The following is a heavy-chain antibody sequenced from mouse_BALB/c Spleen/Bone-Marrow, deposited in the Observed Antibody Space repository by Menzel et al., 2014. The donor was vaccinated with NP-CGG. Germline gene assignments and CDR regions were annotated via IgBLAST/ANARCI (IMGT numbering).Heavy chain of an antibody. V-gene: IGHV7-3*02. Sequence: EVKLVESGGGLVQPGGSLRLSCATSGFTFTDYYMNWVRQPPGKALEWLGFIRNKANGYTTEYSASVKGRFTIPRDNSQSILYLQMNTLRAEDSATYYCARDIGRLLFDFWGQGTTLTVSS. CDR3: ARDIGRLLFDF. D-gene: IGHD1-2*01. J-gene: IGHJ2*01. CDR2: IRNKANGYTT. CDR1: GFTFTDYY.